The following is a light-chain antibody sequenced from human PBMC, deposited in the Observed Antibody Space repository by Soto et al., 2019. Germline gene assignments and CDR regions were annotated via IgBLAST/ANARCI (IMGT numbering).Light chain of an antibody. V-gene: IGLV2-8*01. CDR3: ISFAGSHYV. CDR1: SSDVGGYEY. CDR2: EVL. J-gene: IGLJ1*01. Sequence: QSVLTQPPSASGSPGQSVTISCTGTSSDVGGYEYVSWYQQHPGKAPKLIIYEVLKRPSGVPDRFSGSKSANTASLTVSGLQAEDEADYYCISFAGSHYVFGTGTKVPVL.